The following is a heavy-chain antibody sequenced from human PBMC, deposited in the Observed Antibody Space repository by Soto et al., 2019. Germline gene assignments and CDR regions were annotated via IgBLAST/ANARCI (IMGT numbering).Heavy chain of an antibody. J-gene: IGHJ6*02. D-gene: IGHD6-13*01. V-gene: IGHV5-51*01. CDR3: ARTSAAGKYYYGMDV. CDR1: GYRFNNHW. Sequence: PGESLKISCKGSGYRFNNHWIGWVRQMPGKGLEWMGIIYPGDSDTRYSPSFQGQVTISADKSISTAYLQWSSLKASDTAMYYCARTSAAGKYYYGMDVWGQGTTVTVSS. CDR2: IYPGDSDT.